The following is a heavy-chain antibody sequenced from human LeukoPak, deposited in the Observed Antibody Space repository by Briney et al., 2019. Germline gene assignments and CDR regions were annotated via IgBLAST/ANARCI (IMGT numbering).Heavy chain of an antibody. D-gene: IGHD1-26*01. CDR2: INPSGGST. J-gene: IGHJ4*02. V-gene: IGHV1-46*03. CDR3: AREKYSGTPTTGEGGFDY. Sequence: GASVKVSCKASGYTFTSYYMHWVRQAPGQGLEWMGIINPSGGSTSYAQKFQGRVTMTRDTSTSTVYMELSSLRSEDTAVYYCAREKYSGTPTTGEGGFDYWGQGTLVTLYS. CDR1: GYTFTSYY.